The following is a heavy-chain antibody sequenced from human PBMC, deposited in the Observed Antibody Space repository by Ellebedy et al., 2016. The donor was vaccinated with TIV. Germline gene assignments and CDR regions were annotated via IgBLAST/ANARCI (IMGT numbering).Heavy chain of an antibody. CDR2: INTGNGNT. J-gene: IGHJ6*02. CDR1: GHTFTAYG. Sequence: ASVKVSXXASGHTFTAYGIHWVRQAPGQRLEWMGWINTGNGNTKYSQTFQGRVTITRDTSATTAYMELSGLMSEDTAVYYCATREWQDPMDVWGQGTTVTVSS. CDR3: ATREWQDPMDV. D-gene: IGHD3-3*01. V-gene: IGHV1-3*04.